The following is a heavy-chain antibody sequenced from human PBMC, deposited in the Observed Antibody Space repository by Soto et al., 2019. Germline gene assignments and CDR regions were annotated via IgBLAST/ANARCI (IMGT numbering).Heavy chain of an antibody. CDR2: INHSGST. Sequence: SETLSLTCAVYGGSLSGYYWSWIRQPPGKGLEWIGEINHSGSTNYNPSLKSRVTISVDTSKNQFSLKLSSVTAADTAVYYCARGSFHYDYVWGSYRPQGWFDPWGQGTLVTVPS. J-gene: IGHJ5*02. V-gene: IGHV4-34*01. D-gene: IGHD3-16*02. CDR1: GGSLSGYY. CDR3: ARGSFHYDYVWGSYRPQGWFDP.